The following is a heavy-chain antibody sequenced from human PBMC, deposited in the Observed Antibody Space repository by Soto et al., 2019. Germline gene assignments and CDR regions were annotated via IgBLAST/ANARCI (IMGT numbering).Heavy chain of an antibody. CDR1: GFTLSSYW. Sequence: GGSLRLSCEASGFTLSSYWMSWIRQAPGKGLEWVANTRQDGGQSYLVDSVQGRFTISRDNAKNSVYLQMNSLRAEDTAVFYCVREGSTDCHFDSWGQRSRVTVSS. V-gene: IGHV3-7*01. J-gene: IGHJ4*02. CDR2: TRQDGGQS. D-gene: IGHD2-21*02. CDR3: VREGSTDCHFDS.